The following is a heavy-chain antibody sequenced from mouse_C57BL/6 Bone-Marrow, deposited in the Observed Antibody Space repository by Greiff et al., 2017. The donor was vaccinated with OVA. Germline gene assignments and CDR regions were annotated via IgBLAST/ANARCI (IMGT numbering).Heavy chain of an antibody. CDR2: IHPNSGST. D-gene: IGHD2-4*01. CDR1: GYTFTGYW. V-gene: IGHV1-64*01. Sequence: VQLQQPGAELVKPGASVKLSCKASGYTFTGYWMHWVKQRPGQGLEWIGMIHPNSGSTNYNEKFKSKATLTVDKSSSTAYMQLSSLTSEDSAVYYCASDDYEDYAMDYWGQGTSVTVSS. J-gene: IGHJ4*01. CDR3: ASDDYEDYAMDY.